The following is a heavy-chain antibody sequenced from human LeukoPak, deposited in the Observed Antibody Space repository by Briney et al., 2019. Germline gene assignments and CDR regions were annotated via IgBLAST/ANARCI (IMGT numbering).Heavy chain of an antibody. CDR1: GFTFSSYA. D-gene: IGHD5-18*01. Sequence: GGSLRLSCAASGFTFSSYAMSWVRQAPGKGLEWVSAISGSGGSTYYADSVKGRFTISRDNSKNTLYLQMNSLRAEDTAVYYCAKDEKDTAIAKQTTKYYYYGMDVWGQGATVTVSS. J-gene: IGHJ6*02. CDR3: AKDEKDTAIAKQTTKYYYYGMDV. CDR2: ISGSGGST. V-gene: IGHV3-23*01.